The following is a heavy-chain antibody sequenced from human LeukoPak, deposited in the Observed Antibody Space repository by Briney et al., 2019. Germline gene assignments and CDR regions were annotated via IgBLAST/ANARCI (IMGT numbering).Heavy chain of an antibody. CDR2: IYYSWST. J-gene: IGHJ2*01. D-gene: IGHD4-17*01. CDR1: GGSISSSSYY. CDR3: ARRPYYGDYGYFDL. V-gene: IGHV4-39*01. Sequence: SETLSLTCTVSGGSISSSSYYWGWIRQPPGKGLEGIGSIYYSWSTYYNPSLKSRVTISVGTSKNRFSLKLSSVTAADTAVYYCARRPYYGDYGYFDLWGRGTLVTVSS.